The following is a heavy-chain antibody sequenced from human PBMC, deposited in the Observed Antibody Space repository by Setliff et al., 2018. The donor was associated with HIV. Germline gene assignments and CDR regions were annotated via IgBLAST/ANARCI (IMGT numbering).Heavy chain of an antibody. D-gene: IGHD4-17*01. CDR1: GGSISRFY. V-gene: IGHV4-59*01. CDR3: ARGFDHGDYEESGYVFYYMDV. Sequence: SETLSLTCTVSGGSISRFYWSWIRQPPGKGLEWIGSIYYGGTNCSPSLRSRVTISLDTSKNQFSLRLSSVTAADTALYFCARGFDHGDYEESGYVFYYMDVWGKGTTVTVSS. CDR2: IYYGGT. J-gene: IGHJ6*03.